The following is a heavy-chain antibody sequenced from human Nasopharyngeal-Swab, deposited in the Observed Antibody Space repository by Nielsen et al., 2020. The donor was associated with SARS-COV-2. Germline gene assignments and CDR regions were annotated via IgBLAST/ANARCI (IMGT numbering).Heavy chain of an antibody. D-gene: IGHD6-19*01. CDR2: IYYSGST. CDR3: ARALIDSSGWYGYYYYYGMDV. V-gene: IGHV4-59*13. CDR1: GGSISSYY. J-gene: IGHJ6*02. Sequence: GSLRLSCTVSGGSISSYYWSWIRQPPGKGLEWIGYIYYSGSTNYNPSLKSRVTISVDTSKNQFSLKLSSVTAADTAVYYCARALIDSSGWYGYYYYYGMDVWGQGTTVTVSS.